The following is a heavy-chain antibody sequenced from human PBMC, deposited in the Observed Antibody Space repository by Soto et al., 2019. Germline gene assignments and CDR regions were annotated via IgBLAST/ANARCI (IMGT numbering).Heavy chain of an antibody. D-gene: IGHD6-13*01. V-gene: IGHV4-31*03. CDR3: VSSPWAYFDY. CDR2: IYYSGST. CDR1: GGSISIGGYY. Sequence: SETLSLTCTVSGGSISIGGYYWSWIRQHPGKGLEWIGYIYYSGSTYYNPSLKSRVTISVDTSKNQFSLKLSSVTAADTAVYYCVSSPWAYFDYWGQGTLVTSPQ. J-gene: IGHJ4*02.